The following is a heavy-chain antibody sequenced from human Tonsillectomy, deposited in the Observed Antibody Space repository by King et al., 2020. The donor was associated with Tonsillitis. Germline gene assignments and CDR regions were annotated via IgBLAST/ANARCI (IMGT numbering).Heavy chain of an antibody. CDR3: ARKNGAYDYDY. J-gene: IGHJ4*02. CDR2: ISSSSSPT. V-gene: IGHV3-11*05. Sequence: VQLVESGGGLVKRGGSLRLSCAASGFTFRDFYMTWIRQAPGKGLEWGSYISSSSSPTNYADSVKGRFTISRHNVKNSLYLQMISLRAEDTAVYYCARKNGAYDYDYWGQGTLVTVSS. D-gene: IGHD5-12*01. CDR1: GFTFRDFY.